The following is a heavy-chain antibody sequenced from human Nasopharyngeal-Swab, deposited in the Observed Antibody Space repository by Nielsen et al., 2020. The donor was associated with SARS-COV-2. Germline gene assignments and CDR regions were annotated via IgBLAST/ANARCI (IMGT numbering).Heavy chain of an antibody. V-gene: IGHV3-11*01. Sequence: GESLKISCAASGFTFSDYYMSWIRQAPGKGLEWVSYISSSGSTIYYADSVKGRFTISRDNAKNSLYLQMNSLRAEDTAVYYCARDGGIGARLRFYFFDNWGQGTLVSVSS. CDR3: ARDGGIGARLRFYFFDN. D-gene: IGHD6-6*01. J-gene: IGHJ4*02. CDR2: ISSSGSTI. CDR1: GFTFSDYY.